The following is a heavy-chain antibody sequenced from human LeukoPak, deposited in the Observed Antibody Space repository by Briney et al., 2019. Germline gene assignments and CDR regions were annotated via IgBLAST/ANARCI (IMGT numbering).Heavy chain of an antibody. D-gene: IGHD4-17*01. J-gene: IGHJ4*02. CDR3: ARHDYGDYLVDY. Sequence: SETLSLTCIVSGYSITSGYYWGWIRQPPGKGLEWIGSIYYSGSTYYNPSLKSRVTISVDTSKNQFSLKLSSVTAADTAVYYCARHDYGDYLVDYWGQGTLVTVSS. V-gene: IGHV4-38-2*02. CDR1: GYSITSGYY. CDR2: IYYSGST.